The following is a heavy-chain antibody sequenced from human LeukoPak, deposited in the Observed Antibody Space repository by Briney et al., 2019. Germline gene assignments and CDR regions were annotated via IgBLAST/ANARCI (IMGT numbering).Heavy chain of an antibody. Sequence: ASVKVSCKASGYTFTDYYIHWVRQAPGQGLEWMGWINPNNGDTNYAQKFQGWVTMTRDTSINTAYMELRRLTSDDTAVYFCARAHTVLLGAGRYWGQGTLVTVSS. CDR2: INPNNGDT. D-gene: IGHD1-26*01. CDR3: ARAHTVLLGAGRY. J-gene: IGHJ4*02. CDR1: GYTFTDYY. V-gene: IGHV1-2*04.